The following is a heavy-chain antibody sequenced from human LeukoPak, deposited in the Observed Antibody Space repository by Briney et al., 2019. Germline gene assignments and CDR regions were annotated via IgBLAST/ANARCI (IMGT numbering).Heavy chain of an antibody. CDR3: ANGGTYSSGP. CDR1: GFTFGNSW. D-gene: IGHD3-22*01. Sequence: GSLRLSCAASGFTFGNSWMSWVRQAPGKGLEWVATIKPDGSAQYYVDSVKGRFTISRDNAKNSLFLQINSLRAEDTAVYYCANGGTYSSGPWGQGTLVTVSS. V-gene: IGHV3-7*01. J-gene: IGHJ5*02. CDR2: IKPDGSAQ.